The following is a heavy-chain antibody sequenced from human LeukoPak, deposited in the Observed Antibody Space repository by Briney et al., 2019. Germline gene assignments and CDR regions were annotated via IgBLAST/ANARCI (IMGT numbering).Heavy chain of an antibody. CDR1: GYTFTSYY. J-gene: IGHJ4*02. D-gene: IGHD2-2*01. CDR3: ARDLEDGHPDGAAAIKGDPSPKSDY. CDR2: INPSGGST. V-gene: IGHV1-46*01. Sequence: ASVKVSCKASGYTFTSYYMHWVRTAPGQGLEWMGIINPSGGSTSYAQKFQGRVTMTRDTSTRTVYMELSSLRSEDTAVYYCARDLEDGHPDGAAAIKGDPSPKSDYWGQGTLVTVSS.